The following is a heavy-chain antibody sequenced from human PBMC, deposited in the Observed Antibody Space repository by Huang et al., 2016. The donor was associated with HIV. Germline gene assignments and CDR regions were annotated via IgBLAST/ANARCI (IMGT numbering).Heavy chain of an antibody. CDR3: AKDGADEEWDIDY. D-gene: IGHD1-26*01. CDR1: GFSFSTYG. J-gene: IGHJ4*02. V-gene: IGHV3-30*18. Sequence: VQLVESGGGVVQPGRSLRLACAASGFSFSTYGLHWVRQAPGKGREWVAVRSYDGSKKYYAQSVKGRFTISRDTSENKVYLQMNSLRHEDTAVYYCAKDGADEEWDIDYWGQGTLVTVSS. CDR2: RSYDGSKK.